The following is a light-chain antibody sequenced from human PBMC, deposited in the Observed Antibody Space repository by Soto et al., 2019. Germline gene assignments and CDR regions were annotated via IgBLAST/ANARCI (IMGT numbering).Light chain of an antibody. Sequence: IQLTQSPSSLSGSVGDRVTITCRASQDIAIYLAWYQQKPGEAPKLLIYAASTLYGGVPSRFSGSGSGTDFALTITSLQAEDFATYYCLQHNSYPRTFGQGTKVDIK. V-gene: IGKV1-9*01. CDR2: AAS. CDR1: QDIAIY. CDR3: LQHNSYPRT. J-gene: IGKJ1*01.